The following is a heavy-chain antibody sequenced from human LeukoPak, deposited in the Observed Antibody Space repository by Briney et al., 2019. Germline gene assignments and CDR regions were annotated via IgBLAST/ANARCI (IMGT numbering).Heavy chain of an antibody. V-gene: IGHV3-7*01. CDR3: ATPRLRLAPYYFDY. CDR2: IKQDGSEK. D-gene: IGHD6-19*01. Sequence: GGSLRLSCAASGFTFSTYWMSWVRQAPGKGLEWVANIKQDGSEKYYVDSVKGRFTISRDNAKNSLYLQMNSLRAEDTAVYYCATPRLRLAPYYFDYWGQGTLVTVSS. J-gene: IGHJ4*02. CDR1: GFTFSTYW.